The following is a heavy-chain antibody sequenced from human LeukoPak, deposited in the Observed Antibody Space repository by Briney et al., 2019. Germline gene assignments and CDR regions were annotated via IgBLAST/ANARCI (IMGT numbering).Heavy chain of an antibody. V-gene: IGHV4-30-4*01. J-gene: IGHJ6*03. CDR1: GGSISSGDYY. CDR2: IYYIGST. Sequence: TSETLSLTCTVSGGSISSGDYYWSWIRQTPGRGLEWIGYIYYIGSTYYNPSLKSRVSISVDTSRNHLSLRLSSVTAADTAVYYCARGRHTTSGVWSGTYYSYYMDVWGKGTTVTVSS. D-gene: IGHD3-3*01. CDR3: ARGRHTTSGVWSGTYYSYYMDV.